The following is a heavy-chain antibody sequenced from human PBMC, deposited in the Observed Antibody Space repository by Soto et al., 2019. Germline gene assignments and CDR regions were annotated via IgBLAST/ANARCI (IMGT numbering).Heavy chain of an antibody. CDR1: GGSISSGGYY. J-gene: IGHJ3*02. V-gene: IGHV4-31*03. CDR2: IYYSGST. Sequence: SETLSLTCTVSGGSISSGGYYWSWIRQHPGKGLERIGYIYYSGSTYYNPSLKSRVTISVDTSKNQFSLKLSSVTAADTAVYYCARVTMRVVVRSPPYAFDIWGQGTMVPVSS. D-gene: IGHD3-22*01. CDR3: ARVTMRVVVRSPPYAFDI.